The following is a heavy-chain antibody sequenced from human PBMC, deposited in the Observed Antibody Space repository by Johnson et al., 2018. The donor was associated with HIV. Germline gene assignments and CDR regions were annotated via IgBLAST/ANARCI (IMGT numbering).Heavy chain of an antibody. D-gene: IGHD1-26*01. V-gene: IGHV3-30-3*01. CDR1: GFTFSSYA. J-gene: IGHJ3*02. CDR3: ASPSGGSYWACDI. CDR2: ISYDGSNK. Sequence: QVQLVESGGGVVQPGRSLRLSCAASGFTFSSYAMHWVRQAPGKGLEWVVVISYDGSNKYYADSVKGRFTISRDNSKNTLYLQMNSLRAEDTAVYYCASPSGGSYWACDIWGQGTMVTVSS.